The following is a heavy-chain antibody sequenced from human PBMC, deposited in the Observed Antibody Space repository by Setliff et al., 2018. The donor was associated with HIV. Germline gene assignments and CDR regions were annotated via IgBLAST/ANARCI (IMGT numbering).Heavy chain of an antibody. J-gene: IGHJ4*02. D-gene: IGHD3-10*01. Sequence: NLSLTCTVSGGSMSSSSYYWGWIRQTPDKGLEWIGIIYYSGATYYNPSLTSRVTISVDTSRNQFSLKLRSVTAADTAAYYCARLGYVSGGFYKTPGPYYFDYWGQGARGTSPQ. CDR1: GGSMSSSSYY. V-gene: IGHV4-39*01. CDR2: IYYSGAT. CDR3: ARLGYVSGGFYKTPGPYYFDY.